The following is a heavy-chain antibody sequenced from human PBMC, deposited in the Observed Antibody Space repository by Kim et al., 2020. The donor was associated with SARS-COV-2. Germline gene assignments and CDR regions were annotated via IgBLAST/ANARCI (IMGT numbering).Heavy chain of an antibody. CDR2: I. Sequence: ISYAHSVKGGFTISGDNSKTTLHLQINSLRAEGTAVYYCASNARYYGMDVWGQGTTVTVSS. J-gene: IGHJ6*02. CDR3: ASNARYYGMDV. V-gene: IGHV3-33*01.